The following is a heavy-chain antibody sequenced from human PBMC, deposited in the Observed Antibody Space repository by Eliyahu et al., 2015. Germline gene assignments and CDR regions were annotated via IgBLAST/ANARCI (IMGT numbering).Heavy chain of an antibody. J-gene: IGHJ6*02. Sequence: EEQLVQSGGVVVESGGSLRLSCEASGFSFDDYDMHWVRQAPGKGLEWVSLISWDGDNTYYAGSVKGRFTITRDNSKSSLYLYMSSLRAEDTGLYYCAKDRPDLTGYSKGSGMDVWGQGTAVTVSS. CDR3: AKDRPDLTGYSKGSGMDV. CDR1: GFSFDDYD. D-gene: IGHD5-18*01. CDR2: ISWDGDNT. V-gene: IGHV3-43D*03.